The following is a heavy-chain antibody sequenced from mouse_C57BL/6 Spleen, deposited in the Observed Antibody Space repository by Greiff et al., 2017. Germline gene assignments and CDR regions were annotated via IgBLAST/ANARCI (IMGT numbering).Heavy chain of an antibody. D-gene: IGHD2-4*01. CDR1: GYAFTNYL. J-gene: IGHJ1*03. Sequence: QVHVKQSGAELVRPGTSVKVSCKASGYAFTNYLIEWVKQRPGQGLEWIGVINPGSGGTNYNEKFKGKATLTADKSSSTAYMQLSSLTSEDSAVYFCARGDYDYDWYFEVWGTGTTVTVSS. CDR3: ARGDYDYDWYFEV. V-gene: IGHV1-54*01. CDR2: INPGSGGT.